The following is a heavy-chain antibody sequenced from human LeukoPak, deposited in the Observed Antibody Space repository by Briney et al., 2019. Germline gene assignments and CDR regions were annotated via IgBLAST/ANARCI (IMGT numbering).Heavy chain of an antibody. V-gene: IGHV4-4*07. D-gene: IGHD2-15*01. CDR2: IYTSGST. Sequence: SETLSLTCTVSGGSISSYYWSWIRQPAGKGLEWIGRIYTSGSTNYNPSLKSRVTMSVDTSKNQFSLKLSSVTAADTAVSYCARGPRNCSGGSCYSSWGPYYYGMDVWGQGTTVTVSS. CDR1: GGSISSYY. J-gene: IGHJ6*02. CDR3: ARGPRNCSGGSCYSSWGPYYYGMDV.